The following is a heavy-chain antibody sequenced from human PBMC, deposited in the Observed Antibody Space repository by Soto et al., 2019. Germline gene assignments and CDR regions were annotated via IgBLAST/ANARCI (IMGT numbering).Heavy chain of an antibody. V-gene: IGHV3-23*01. D-gene: IGHD1-26*01. Sequence: EVQLLESGGGLVQPGGSLRLSCAASGFTFSSYAMSWVRQAPGKGLEWVSAISGSGGSTYYADSVKGRFTISRDNSKNTLYMQMNSLRAADTAVYYCAKGVHYYGPLGDFDYWGQGTLVTVSS. J-gene: IGHJ4*02. CDR3: AKGVHYYGPLGDFDY. CDR2: ISGSGGST. CDR1: GFTFSSYA.